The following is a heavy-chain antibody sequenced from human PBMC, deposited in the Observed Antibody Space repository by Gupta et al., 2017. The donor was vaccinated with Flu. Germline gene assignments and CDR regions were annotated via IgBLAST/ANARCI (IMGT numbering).Heavy chain of an antibody. J-gene: IGHJ4*02. CDR3: ARGYCSSTSCYPYYFDY. V-gene: IGHV3-23*01. D-gene: IGHD2-2*01. CDR2: ISGSGGST. Sequence: EVQLLESGGGLVQPGGSLRLSCAASGFTFSYYAMSWVRQDPGKGLEWVSTISGSGGSTYYADSVKGRFTTSRDNSKNTLYLQMNSPRAEDTAVYYCARGYCSSTSCYPYYFDYWGQGTLVTVSS. CDR1: GFTFSYYA.